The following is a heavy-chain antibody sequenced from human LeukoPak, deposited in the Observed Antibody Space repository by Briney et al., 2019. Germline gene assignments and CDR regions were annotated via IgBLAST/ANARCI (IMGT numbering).Heavy chain of an antibody. J-gene: IGHJ4*02. Sequence: SGGSLRLSCAASGFIFSSYDMNWVRQTPGKGLEWVSYIGSTGTTIYYADSVKGRFTISRDNAKNSLFLQMDSLRAEDTAIYYCARDSVVPDAIGDYWGQGTLVTVSS. V-gene: IGHV3-48*03. D-gene: IGHD2-2*02. CDR2: IGSTGTTI. CDR3: ARDSVVPDAIGDY. CDR1: GFIFSSYD.